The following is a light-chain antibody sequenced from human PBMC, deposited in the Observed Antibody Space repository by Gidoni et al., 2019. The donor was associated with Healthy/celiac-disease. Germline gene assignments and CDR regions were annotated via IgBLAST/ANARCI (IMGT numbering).Light chain of an antibody. V-gene: IGLV1-44*01. CDR3: AAWDDSLNAV. CDR1: SSNIGSNT. CDR2: SNN. Sequence: QSVLTQPPSASGTPGQRVTISCSGSSSNIGSNTVNWYQQLPGTAPKLLSYSNNQRPSGVPDRFSGSKSGTSASLAISGLQSEDEADYYCAAWDDSLNAVFGGGTKLTVL. J-gene: IGLJ2*01.